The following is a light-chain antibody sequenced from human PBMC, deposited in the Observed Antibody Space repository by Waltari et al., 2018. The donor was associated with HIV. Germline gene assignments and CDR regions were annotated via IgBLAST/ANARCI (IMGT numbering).Light chain of an antibody. CDR2: EVD. CDR1: RTAFGYGNL. Sequence: SVVTQPSSVSGFPGQSVTIPCTGTRTAFGYGNLVSWYPQHPGKAPKVILFEVDSRASGVDDRFSGSKSGNTASLTISGLRTEDEANYYCSSFTKDFTVIFGGGTKVTIL. J-gene: IGLJ2*01. V-gene: IGLV2-14*03. CDR3: SSFTKDFTVI.